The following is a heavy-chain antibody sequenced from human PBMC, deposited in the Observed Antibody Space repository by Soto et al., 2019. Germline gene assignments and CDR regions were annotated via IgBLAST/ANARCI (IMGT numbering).Heavy chain of an antibody. V-gene: IGHV3-30-3*01. Sequence: PGGSMRLSCAASGFTFSSYAMHWVRQAPGKGLEWVAVISYDGSNKYYADSVKGRFTISRDNSKNTRYLQMNSLRAEDTTVYYCARDSISRGLDYWGQGTLVTVSS. CDR3: ARDSISRGLDY. J-gene: IGHJ4*02. CDR1: GFTFSSYA. D-gene: IGHD3-3*02. CDR2: ISYDGSNK.